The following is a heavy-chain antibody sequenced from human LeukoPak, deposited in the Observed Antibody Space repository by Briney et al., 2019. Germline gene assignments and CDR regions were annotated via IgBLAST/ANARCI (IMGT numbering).Heavy chain of an antibody. Sequence: SETLSLTCTVSGGSISSYYWSWIRQPPGKGLEWIGYVYYSGSTNYNPSLKSRVTISVDTSKNQFSLKLSSVTAADTAVYYCARTIYDSSGYYYAGWFDPWGQGTLATVSS. CDR2: VYYSGST. CDR3: ARTIYDSSGYYYAGWFDP. V-gene: IGHV4-59*01. CDR1: GGSISSYY. D-gene: IGHD3-22*01. J-gene: IGHJ5*02.